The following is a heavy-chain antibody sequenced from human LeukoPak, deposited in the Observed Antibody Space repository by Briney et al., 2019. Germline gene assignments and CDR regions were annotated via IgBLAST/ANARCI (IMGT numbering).Heavy chain of an antibody. CDR1: GGSISSSSYY. D-gene: IGHD3-10*01. CDR2: IYYSGST. Sequence: PSETLSLTCTVSGGSISSSSYYWGWIRQPPGKGLEWIGSIYYSGSTYYNPSLKSRVIISVDTSKNQFSPKLSSVTAADTAVYYCARDESGSGSYEGNHIIDYWGQGTLVTVSS. CDR3: ARDESGSGSYEGNHIIDY. V-gene: IGHV4-39*07. J-gene: IGHJ4*02.